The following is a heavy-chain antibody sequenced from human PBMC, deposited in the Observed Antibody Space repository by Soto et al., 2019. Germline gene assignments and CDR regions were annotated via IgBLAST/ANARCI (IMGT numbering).Heavy chain of an antibody. CDR3: ARGIYSKVEATIWFDP. D-gene: IGHD1-26*01. Sequence: PSETLSLTCTVSGGSINSYYLSWIRQPAGKGLEWIGSIYTSGSTNYNPALKNRVTMAVDTSKNRFSLKRSSVTAADTAVYYCARGIYSKVEATIWFDPWGQGTLVTVSS. J-gene: IGHJ5*02. CDR2: IYTSGST. CDR1: GGSINSYY. V-gene: IGHV4-4*07.